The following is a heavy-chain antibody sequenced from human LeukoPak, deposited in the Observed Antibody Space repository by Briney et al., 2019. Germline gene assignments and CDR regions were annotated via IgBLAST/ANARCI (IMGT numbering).Heavy chain of an antibody. J-gene: IGHJ4*02. CDR3: ARGLSRGAEPFDY. CDR2: LYNGGNT. CDR1: GLTVSSNY. Sequence: PGGSLRLSCAVSGLTVSSNYMSWVRQAPGKGLEWVSVLYNGGNTCHADSVKGRFTVSRDNSKNTLYLQMNSLRAEDTAVYYCARGLSRGAEPFDYWGQGTLVTVSS. D-gene: IGHD2/OR15-2a*01. V-gene: IGHV3-53*01.